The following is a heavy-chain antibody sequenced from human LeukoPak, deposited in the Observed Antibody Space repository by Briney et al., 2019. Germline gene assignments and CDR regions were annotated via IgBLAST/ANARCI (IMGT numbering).Heavy chain of an antibody. CDR1: GYTFTNYG. J-gene: IGHJ5*02. V-gene: IGHV1-18*01. D-gene: IGHD2-2*01. Sequence: GASVTVSLMASGYTFTNYGISWVRQPPGQGREWMGLSSAYNGSTNYAQKLQGRVIMTTDTSTSTAYMELRSLRSDDTAVYYCARVLTYLYCSSTSCYRNPKTWFDPWGQGTLVTVSS. CDR3: ARVLTYLYCSSTSCYRNPKTWFDP. CDR2: SSAYNGST.